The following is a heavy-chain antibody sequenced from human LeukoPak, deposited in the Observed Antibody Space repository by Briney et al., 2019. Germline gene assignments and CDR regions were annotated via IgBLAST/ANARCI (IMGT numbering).Heavy chain of an antibody. J-gene: IGHJ4*02. CDR2: ISWDGGST. V-gene: IGHV3-43*01. CDR1: GFTFDDYT. Sequence: SGGSLRLSCAASGFTFDDYTMHWVRQAPGKGLEWVSLISWDGGSTYYADSMKGRFTISRDNAKNSLYLQMNSLRAEDTALYHCAGTNYYDSSGYYDYWGQGTLVTVSS. D-gene: IGHD3-22*01. CDR3: AGTNYYDSSGYYDY.